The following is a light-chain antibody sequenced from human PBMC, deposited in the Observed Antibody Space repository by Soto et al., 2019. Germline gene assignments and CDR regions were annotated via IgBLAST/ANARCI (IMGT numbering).Light chain of an antibody. CDR3: QQRSSGWT. Sequence: ENVLTQSPATLSLSRGDRATLSCRASQSVRSYLAWYQQKPGQAPRLLISDASNRATGVPARFSGSGSGTDFTLTISSLEPADFAVYYCQQRSSGWTFGPGTKVEI. CDR2: DAS. J-gene: IGKJ1*01. CDR1: QSVRSY. V-gene: IGKV3-11*01.